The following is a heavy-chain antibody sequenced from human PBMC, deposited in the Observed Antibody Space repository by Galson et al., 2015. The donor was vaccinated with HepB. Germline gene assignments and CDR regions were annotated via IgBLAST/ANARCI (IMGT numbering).Heavy chain of an antibody. CDR3: ARNDPAATFGFFDY. J-gene: IGHJ4*02. CDR2: IKQDGSEK. CDR1: GFTFSSYW. D-gene: IGHD2-15*01. Sequence: SLRLSCAASGFTFSSYWMSWVRQAPGKGLEWVANIKQDGSEKYYVDSVKGRFTISRDNAKNSLYLQMNSLRAEDTAVYYCARNDPAATFGFFDYWGQGTLVTVSS. V-gene: IGHV3-7*03.